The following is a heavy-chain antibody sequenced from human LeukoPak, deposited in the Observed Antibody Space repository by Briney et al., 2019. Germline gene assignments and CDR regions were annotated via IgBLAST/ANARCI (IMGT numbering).Heavy chain of an antibody. CDR2: IWYDGSNK. V-gene: IGHV3-33*01. Sequence: PGGSLRLSCAASGFTFSSYGMHWVRQAPGKGLEWVAVIWYDGSNKYYADSVKGRFTISRDNSKNTLYLQMNSLRAEDTAVYYCARARGSFSYFFDDWGQGTLVTVSS. D-gene: IGHD1-26*01. J-gene: IGHJ4*02. CDR1: GFTFSSYG. CDR3: ARARGSFSYFFDD.